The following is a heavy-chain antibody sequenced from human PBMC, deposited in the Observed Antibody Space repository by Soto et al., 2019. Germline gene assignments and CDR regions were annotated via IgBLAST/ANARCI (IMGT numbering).Heavy chain of an antibody. CDR1: GYTFTSYD. V-gene: IGHV1-8*01. CDR2: MNPNSGNT. D-gene: IGHD5-18*01. Sequence: GASVKVSCKASGYTFTSYDINWVRQATGQGLEWMGWMNPNSGNTGYAQKFQGRVTMTRNTSISTAYMELSSLRSEDTAVYYCARGHEYRTYYYYYYMDVWGKGTTVTVSS. J-gene: IGHJ6*03. CDR3: ARGHEYRTYYYYYYMDV.